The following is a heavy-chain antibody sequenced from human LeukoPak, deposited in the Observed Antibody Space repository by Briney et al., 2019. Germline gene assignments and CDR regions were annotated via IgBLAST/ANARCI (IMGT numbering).Heavy chain of an antibody. CDR2: ISGSGGST. CDR3: AKVSGSGSYNRWTHFDY. V-gene: IGHV3-23*01. D-gene: IGHD1-26*01. CDR1: GFTFSSYA. J-gene: IGHJ4*02. Sequence: GGSLRLSCAASGFTFSSYAMSWVRQAPGKGLEWVSAISGSGGSTYYADSVKGRFTISRDNSKNTLYPQMNSLRAEDTAVYYCAKVSGSGSYNRWTHFDYWGQGTLVTVSS.